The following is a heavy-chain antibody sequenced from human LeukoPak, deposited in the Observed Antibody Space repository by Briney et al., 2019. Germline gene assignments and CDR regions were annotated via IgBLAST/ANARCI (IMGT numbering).Heavy chain of an antibody. CDR2: VNPNSGNT. D-gene: IGHD3-9*01. CDR1: GYTFTSYD. J-gene: IGHJ3*02. V-gene: IGHV1-8*01. CDR3: ARGIERYADAFDI. Sequence: ASVKVSCKASGYTFTSYDINWVRQATGQGLEWMGWVNPNSGNTGYAQKFQGRVTMTRNTSISTAYMELSSLRSEDTAVYYCARGIERYADAFDIWGQGTMVTVSS.